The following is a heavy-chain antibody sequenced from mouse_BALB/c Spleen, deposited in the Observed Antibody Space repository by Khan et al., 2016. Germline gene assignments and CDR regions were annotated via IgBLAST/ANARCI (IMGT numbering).Heavy chain of an antibody. V-gene: IGHV1-54*01. J-gene: IGHJ4*01. CDR2: INPGSGGT. Sequence: QVQLQQSGAELVRPGTSVKVSCKASGYAFTNYLIEWVKQRPGQGLEWIGVINPGSGGTNYNEKFKGKATLTADTSSSTAYMQLSSLTSDDSAVYFCARCDGNYYAMAYWGQGTSVTVSS. CDR1: GYAFTNYL. D-gene: IGHD2-1*01. CDR3: ARCDGNYYAMAY.